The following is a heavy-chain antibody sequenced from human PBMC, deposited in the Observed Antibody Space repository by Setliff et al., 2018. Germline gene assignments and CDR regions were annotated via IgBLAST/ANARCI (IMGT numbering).Heavy chain of an antibody. V-gene: IGHV1-18*01. D-gene: IGHD6-19*01. CDR3: ARDPQREVYQYGMDV. CDR2: INTHDGGT. Sequence: EASVKVSCKTSGYIFTRYGITWVRQAPGQGLGWMGWINTHDGGTNYAQKVQGRITLTIDTSTSTAYMELRSLRSDDTAVYYCARDPQREVYQYGMDVWGRGTTVTVSS. CDR1: GYIFTRYG. J-gene: IGHJ6*02.